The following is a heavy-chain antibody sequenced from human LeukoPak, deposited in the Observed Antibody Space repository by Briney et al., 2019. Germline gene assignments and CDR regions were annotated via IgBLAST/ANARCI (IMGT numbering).Heavy chain of an antibody. D-gene: IGHD3-10*01. J-gene: IGHJ4*02. CDR2: TSAYNGDT. CDR3: ARDDGFYGSGSYPSDY. CDR1: GYTFTSYG. V-gene: IGHV1-18*04. Sequence: GASVKVSCKASGYTFTSYGISWVRQAPGQGLEWMGWTSAYNGDTNYAQKLQGRVTMTTDTSTSTAYMELRSLRSDDTAVYYCARDDGFYGSGSYPSDYWGQGTLVTVSS.